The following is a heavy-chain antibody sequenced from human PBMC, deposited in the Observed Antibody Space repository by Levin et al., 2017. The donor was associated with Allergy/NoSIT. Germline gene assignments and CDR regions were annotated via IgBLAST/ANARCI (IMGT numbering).Heavy chain of an antibody. CDR1: GFTFSSYA. CDR2: ISGSGGST. D-gene: IGHD2-2*01. Sequence: GESLKISCAASGFTFSSYAMSWVRQAPGKGLEWVSAISGSGGSTYYADSVKGRFTISRDNSKNTLYLQMNSLRAEDTAVYYCAKVIVVVPAPYDYWGQGTLVTVSS. CDR3: AKVIVVVPAPYDY. V-gene: IGHV3-23*01. J-gene: IGHJ4*02.